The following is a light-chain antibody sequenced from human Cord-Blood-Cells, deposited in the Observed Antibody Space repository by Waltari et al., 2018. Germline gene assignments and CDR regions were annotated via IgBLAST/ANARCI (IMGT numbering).Light chain of an antibody. CDR1: RSDVGSYNI. J-gene: IGLJ1*01. Sequence: QSALTQPASVSGSPGQSLTISCTGTRSDVGSYNIVYSYPQHQGKAPKRIIYEGSKRPSGFSNRFAGSKSGNTASLTISGLQAEDEADYYCCSYAGSSTYVFGTGTKVTVL. CDR2: EGS. V-gene: IGLV2-23*01. CDR3: CSYAGSSTYV.